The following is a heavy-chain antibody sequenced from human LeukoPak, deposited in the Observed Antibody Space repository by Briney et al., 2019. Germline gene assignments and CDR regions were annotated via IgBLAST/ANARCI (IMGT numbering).Heavy chain of an antibody. J-gene: IGHJ4*02. CDR2: ISGSSSYI. CDR1: GFTFSIYS. Sequence: GGSLRLSCAVSGFTFSIYSMNWVRQAPGKGLEWVSSISGSSSYIYYADSVKGRSTISRDNAKNSLYLQMNSLRAEDTAVYYCARTKGYSGYDPFDYWGQGTLVTVSS. V-gene: IGHV3-21*01. CDR3: ARTKGYSGYDPFDY. D-gene: IGHD5-12*01.